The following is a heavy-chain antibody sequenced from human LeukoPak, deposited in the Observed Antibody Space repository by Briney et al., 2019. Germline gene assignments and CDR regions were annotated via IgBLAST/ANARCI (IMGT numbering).Heavy chain of an antibody. CDR1: GFTFDDYG. CDR3: ARVGSEEGYYFDY. V-gene: IGHV3-20*04. J-gene: IGHJ4*02. CDR2: INWNGGST. D-gene: IGHD2-15*01. Sequence: GGSLRLSCAASGFTFDDYGMSWVRQAPGKGPEWVSGINWNGGSTVYADSVKGRFTISRDNAKTSLYLQMNSLRAEDTALYYCARVGSEEGYYFDYWGQGTLVTVSS.